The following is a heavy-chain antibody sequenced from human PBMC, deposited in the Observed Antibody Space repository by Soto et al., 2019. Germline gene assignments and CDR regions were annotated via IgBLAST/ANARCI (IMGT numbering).Heavy chain of an antibody. V-gene: IGHV4-30-2*01. J-gene: IGHJ5*02. Sequence: ASETLSLTCAVSGGSIGGVGYSWSWIRQPPGGGLEWIGYMYHSGTCLKSPYLKTRLTMSLDMSKNQFSLTLNSMTAADTAVYYCARAQFYSGSGNYNNLMFDAWGQGIQVTVSS. CDR3: ARAQFYSGSGNYNNLMFDA. D-gene: IGHD3-10*01. CDR2: MYHSGTC. CDR1: GGSIGGVGYS.